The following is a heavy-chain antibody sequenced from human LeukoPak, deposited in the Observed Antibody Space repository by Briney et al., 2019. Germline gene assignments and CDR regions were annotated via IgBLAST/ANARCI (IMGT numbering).Heavy chain of an antibody. CDR3: ARHSTAAAGNDY. Sequence: PSETLSLTCTVSGGSISSYYWSWIRQPPGKGLEWIGCIYYSGSTNYNPSLKSRVTISVDTSKNQFSLKLSSVTAADTAVYYCARHSTAAAGNDYWGQGTLVTVSS. CDR2: IYYSGST. V-gene: IGHV4-59*08. CDR1: GGSISSYY. J-gene: IGHJ4*02. D-gene: IGHD6-13*01.